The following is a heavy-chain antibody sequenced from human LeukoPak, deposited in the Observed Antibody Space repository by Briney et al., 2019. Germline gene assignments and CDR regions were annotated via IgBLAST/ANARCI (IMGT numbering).Heavy chain of an antibody. V-gene: IGHV5-51*01. D-gene: IGHD6-13*01. Sequence: GESLKISRKGSGYSFTSYWIGRVRQMHGKGRELMGIIYPDDADARYGPLFQGQVTISVDKSIDTAYLQWSSLKASDTAMYYCAGQGSWWPADYWGQGTLVTVSS. CDR1: GYSFTSYW. CDR2: IYPDDADA. J-gene: IGHJ4*02. CDR3: AGQGSWWPADY.